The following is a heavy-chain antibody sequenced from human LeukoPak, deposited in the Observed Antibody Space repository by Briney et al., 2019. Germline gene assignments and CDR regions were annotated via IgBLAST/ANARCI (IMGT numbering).Heavy chain of an antibody. CDR1: GVSISSSAYY. Sequence: SETLSLTCTVSGVSISSSAYYWGWIRQPPGKGLDWIGPIYYSGSTYYNPSLKSRVSISVDTSKNQFSLKLRSVTAADTAVYYCATYYYGSGSYYDFWFDPWGHGTLVTVSS. V-gene: IGHV4-39*01. J-gene: IGHJ5*02. CDR3: ATYYYGSGSYYDFWFDP. CDR2: IYYSGST. D-gene: IGHD3-10*01.